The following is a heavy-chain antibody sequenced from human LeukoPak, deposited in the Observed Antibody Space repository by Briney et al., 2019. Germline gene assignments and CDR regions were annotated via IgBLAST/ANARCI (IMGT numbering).Heavy chain of an antibody. CDR3: ASDDCTSTSFSQLDY. V-gene: IGHV3-23*01. Sequence: PGGSLRLSCAASGFTFSTYAMSWVRQAPGTGLEWVSAFGGGGNTYYADSVKGRFTISRDNSKNTLYLQMNSLRAEDTAVYYCASDDCTSTSFSQLDYWGQGTLSPPPQ. CDR1: GFTFSTYA. CDR2: FGGGGNT. D-gene: IGHD2-2*01. J-gene: IGHJ4*02.